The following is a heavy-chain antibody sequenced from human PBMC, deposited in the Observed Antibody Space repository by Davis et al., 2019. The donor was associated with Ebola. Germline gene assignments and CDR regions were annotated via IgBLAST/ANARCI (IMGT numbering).Heavy chain of an antibody. J-gene: IGHJ3*02. CDR2: ISVYNGKT. CDR1: GYTFTSYG. Sequence: AASVKVSCKASGYTFTSYGINWVRQAPGQGLEWMGWISVYNGKTNYAQKLQGRVTMTTDTSTSTAYMELRSLRSDDTAVYYCARVVTVGIDAFDIWGQGTMVTVSS. D-gene: IGHD4-23*01. V-gene: IGHV1-18*01. CDR3: ARVVTVGIDAFDI.